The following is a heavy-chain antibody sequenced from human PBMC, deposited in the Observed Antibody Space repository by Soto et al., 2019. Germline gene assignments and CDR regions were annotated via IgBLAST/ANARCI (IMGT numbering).Heavy chain of an antibody. Sequence: SETLSLTCAVYGGSFSGYYWSWIRQPPGKGLEWIGEINHSGSTNYNPSLKSRVTISVDTSKNQFSLKLSPVTAADTAVYYCARTDLTMYYDFWSGYYSPQGPYYYYGMDVWGQGTTVTVS. CDR2: INHSGST. V-gene: IGHV4-34*01. J-gene: IGHJ6*02. CDR3: ARTDLTMYYDFWSGYYSPQGPYYYYGMDV. CDR1: GGSFSGYY. D-gene: IGHD3-3*01.